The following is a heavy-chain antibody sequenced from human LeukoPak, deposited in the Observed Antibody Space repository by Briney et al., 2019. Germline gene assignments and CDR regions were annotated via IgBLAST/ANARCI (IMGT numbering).Heavy chain of an antibody. CDR2: INHSGST. Sequence: SETLSLTCAVYGGSFSGYYWSWIRQPPGKGLEWIGEINHSGSTNYNPSLKSRVTILVDTSKNQFSLKLSSVTAADTAVYYCARGRFPMVYAISFLFDYWGQGTLVTVSS. CDR3: ARGRFPMVYAISFLFDY. D-gene: IGHD2-8*01. V-gene: IGHV4-34*01. CDR1: GGSFSGYY. J-gene: IGHJ4*02.